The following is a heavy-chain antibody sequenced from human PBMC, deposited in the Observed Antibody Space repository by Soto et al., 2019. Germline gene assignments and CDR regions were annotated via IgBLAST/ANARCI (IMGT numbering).Heavy chain of an antibody. CDR2: IFYSGDT. CDR1: GGSINNSR. V-gene: IGHV4-59*01. D-gene: IGHD6-19*01. CDR3: ARLSNYGSGWSTFDY. Sequence: PSETLSLTCTVSGGSINNSRWIWIRQPPGKGLEWIGYIFYSGDTNYSPSLKSRVTISVDTSKNQFSLKLNSVTTADTAVYYCARLSNYGSGWSTFDYWGRGTLVTVS. J-gene: IGHJ4*02.